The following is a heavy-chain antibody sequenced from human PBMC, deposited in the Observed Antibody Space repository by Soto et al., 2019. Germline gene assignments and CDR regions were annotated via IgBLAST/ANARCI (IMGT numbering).Heavy chain of an antibody. V-gene: IGHV3-74*01. D-gene: IGHD3-10*01. CDR2: INSDGSST. Sequence: EVQLVESGGGLVQPGGSLRLSCAASGFTFSSYWMHWVRQAPGKGLVWVSRINSDGSSTNYADSVKGQFSISRDNAKNTLYLHMNSLRAEDTAVYYCGRGASGSYRLDYWGQGTLVTVSS. J-gene: IGHJ4*02. CDR1: GFTFSSYW. CDR3: GRGASGSYRLDY.